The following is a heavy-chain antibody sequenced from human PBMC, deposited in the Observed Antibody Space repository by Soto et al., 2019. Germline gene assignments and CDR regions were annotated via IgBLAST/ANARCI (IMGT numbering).Heavy chain of an antibody. J-gene: IGHJ6*03. CDR3: ARHAEGRSPRGYMDV. V-gene: IGHV5-51*01. CDR1: GYSFTSYW. CDR2: IYPGDSDT. Sequence: PGESLKISCKGSGYSFTSYWIGWVRQMPGKGLEWMGIIYPGDSDTRYSPSFQGQVTISADKSISTAYLQWSSLKASDTAMYYCARHAEGRSPRGYMDVWGKGTTVTVSS. D-gene: IGHD3-3*01.